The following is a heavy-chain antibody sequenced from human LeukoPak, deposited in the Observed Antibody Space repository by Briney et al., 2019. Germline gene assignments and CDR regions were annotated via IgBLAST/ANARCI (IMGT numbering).Heavy chain of an antibody. CDR2: ICGSGGST. CDR3: AKDPPYYDFWSGSFDY. V-gene: IGHV3-23*01. Sequence: GGSLTLSCAASGFTFSSYAVSWLRQAPGKGLEWVSSICGSGGSTYYADSVKGRFTISRDNSKNTLYLQMNSLRAEDTAVYYCAKDPPYYDFWSGSFDYWGQGTLVTVSS. J-gene: IGHJ4*02. D-gene: IGHD3-3*01. CDR1: GFTFSSYA.